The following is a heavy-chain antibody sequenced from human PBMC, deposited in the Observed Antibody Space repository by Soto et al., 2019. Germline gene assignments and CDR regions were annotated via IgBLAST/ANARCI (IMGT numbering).Heavy chain of an antibody. Sequence: QVQLQESGPGLVKPSGTLSLTCAVSGASISSTNWWSWVRQFPGKGLEWIGEIFHDGRTNYNPSRKSRVTISVDKSKNHVSLELPSVTAADTAIYYCAREGQELRDWGHGTLVTVSS. CDR3: AREGQELRD. CDR2: IFHDGRT. J-gene: IGHJ4*01. V-gene: IGHV4-4*02. CDR1: GASISSTNW. D-gene: IGHD6-13*01.